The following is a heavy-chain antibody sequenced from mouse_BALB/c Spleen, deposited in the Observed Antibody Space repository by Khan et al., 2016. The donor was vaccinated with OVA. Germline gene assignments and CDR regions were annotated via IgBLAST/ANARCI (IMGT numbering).Heavy chain of an antibody. CDR2: ISTNYGAA. CDR1: GYTFTDYA. Sequence: QVQLQQSGAELVRPGVSVKISCRASGYTFTDYAMHWVKQRHAKSLEWIGVISTNYGAADYNQKFQGKASMTVDRSSSTVYMELARLTSEDSAIXFCVRGGKCAYWGQGTLVTVSA. V-gene: IGHV1S137*01. J-gene: IGHJ3*01. D-gene: IGHD1-1*02. CDR3: VRGGKCAY.